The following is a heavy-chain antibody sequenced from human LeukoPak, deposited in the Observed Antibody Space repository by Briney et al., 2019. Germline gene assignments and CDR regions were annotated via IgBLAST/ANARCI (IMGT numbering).Heavy chain of an antibody. J-gene: IGHJ6*02. Sequence: ASVKVSCKASGYTFTGYYMHWVRQAPGQGLEWMGWINPNSGGTNYAQKFQGRVTMTRYTSISIAYMELSRLRSDDTAVYYCARVSGSPSRYYYGMDVWGQGTTVTVSS. CDR3: ARVSGSPSRYYYGMDV. V-gene: IGHV1-2*02. CDR1: GYTFTGYY. CDR2: INPNSGGT. D-gene: IGHD1-26*01.